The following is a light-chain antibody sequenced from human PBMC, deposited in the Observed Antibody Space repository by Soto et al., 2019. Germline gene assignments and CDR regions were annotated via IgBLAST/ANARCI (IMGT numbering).Light chain of an antibody. CDR3: NSYTTTRLYV. J-gene: IGLJ1*01. CDR2: EVS. Sequence: QSALTQPASVSGSPGQSITISCTGTSSDIGAYNYVSWYQQYPGKAPKLIISEVSARPSRVSNRFSGSKSGNTASLTISGLQAEDEAAYDCNSYTTTRLYVFGTGTQVTFL. CDR1: SSDIGAYNY. V-gene: IGLV2-14*01.